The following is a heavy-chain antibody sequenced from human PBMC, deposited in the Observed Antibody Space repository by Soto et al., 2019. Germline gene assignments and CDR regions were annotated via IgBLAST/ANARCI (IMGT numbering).Heavy chain of an antibody. CDR3: ARGSGYYDRSPQIKY. D-gene: IGHD3-22*01. Sequence: ASVKVSCKASGYTFTSYDVTWVRQAIGQGLEGMGWMYPNSGNTGYAQKYQGRVTMTRATSISTAYMELSSLRSEDTAVYYCARGSGYYDRSPQIKYWGQGTLVTVSS. CDR1: GYTFTSYD. J-gene: IGHJ4*02. CDR2: MYPNSGNT. V-gene: IGHV1-8*01.